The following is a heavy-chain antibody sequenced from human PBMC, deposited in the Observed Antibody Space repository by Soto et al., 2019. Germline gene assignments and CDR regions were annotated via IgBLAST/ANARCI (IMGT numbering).Heavy chain of an antibody. CDR3: ARTYCSGGSCSGQTSYYYGMDV. CDR1: GGTFSSYT. D-gene: IGHD2-15*01. Sequence: QVQLVQSGAEVKKPGSSVKVSCKASGGTFSSYTISWVRQAPGQGLEWMGGIIPILGIANYAQKFQGRVTITADKSTSTAYMELSSLRSEDTAVYYCARTYCSGGSCSGQTSYYYGMDVWGQGTTVTVSS. J-gene: IGHJ6*02. CDR2: IIPILGIA. V-gene: IGHV1-69*02.